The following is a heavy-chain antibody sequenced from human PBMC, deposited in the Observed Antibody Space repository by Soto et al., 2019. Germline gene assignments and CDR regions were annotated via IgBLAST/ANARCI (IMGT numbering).Heavy chain of an antibody. D-gene: IGHD6-19*01. CDR3: AKGPGIAVATSPPDY. V-gene: IGHV3-23*01. Sequence: GGSLRLSCAASGFTFSSYAMSWVRQAPGKGLEWVSAISGSGGSTYYADSVKGRFTISRDNSKNTLYLQMNSLRAEDTAVYYCAKGPGIAVATSPPDYWGQGTLVTSPQ. CDR2: ISGSGGST. CDR1: GFTFSSYA. J-gene: IGHJ4*02.